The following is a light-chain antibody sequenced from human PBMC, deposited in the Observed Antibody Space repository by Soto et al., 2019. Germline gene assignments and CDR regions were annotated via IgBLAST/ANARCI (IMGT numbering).Light chain of an antibody. CDR1: QSIGDW. Sequence: DIQMTQSPSTLSAFVGDRVTITCRASQSIGDWLAWYQQKPGKAPKLLIYKASSLESGVPSRFSGSASGTEFTLTISSLQPEDFATYYCQNYESYRTFGQGTKVDIK. V-gene: IGKV1-5*03. J-gene: IGKJ1*01. CDR2: KAS. CDR3: QNYESYRT.